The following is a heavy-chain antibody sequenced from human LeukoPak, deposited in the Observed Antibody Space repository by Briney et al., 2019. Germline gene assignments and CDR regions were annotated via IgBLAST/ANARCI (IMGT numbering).Heavy chain of an antibody. J-gene: IGHJ3*02. CDR1: GYSISSGYY. V-gene: IGHV4-38-2*02. Sequence: SETLSLTCTVSGYSISSGYYWGWIRQPPGKGLEWIGSIYHSGSTYYNPSLKSRVTISVDTFKNQFSLKLSSVTAADTAVYYCARSVVVVVPDAFDIWGQGTMVTVSS. CDR3: ARSVVVVVPDAFDI. CDR2: IYHSGST. D-gene: IGHD2-2*01.